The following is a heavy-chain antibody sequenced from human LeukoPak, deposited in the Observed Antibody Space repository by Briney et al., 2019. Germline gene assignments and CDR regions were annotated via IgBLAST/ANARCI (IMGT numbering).Heavy chain of an antibody. J-gene: IGHJ4*02. CDR1: GFTFSSYE. CDR2: ISGSGSTT. D-gene: IGHD3-9*01. V-gene: IGHV3-23*01. Sequence: GGSLRLSCAASGFTFSSYEMNWVRQAPGKGLEWVSGISGSGSTTYYADSVKGRLTISRDNSNNTLFLQMDRLKGEDTAVYFCAKERDETGYFNAPFDQWGQGTLVTVSS. CDR3: AKERDETGYFNAPFDQ.